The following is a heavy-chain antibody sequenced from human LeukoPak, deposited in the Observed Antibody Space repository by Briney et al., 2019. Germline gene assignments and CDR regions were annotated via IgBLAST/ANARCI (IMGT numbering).Heavy chain of an antibody. CDR2: INHSGST. J-gene: IGHJ5*02. V-gene: IGHV4-34*01. D-gene: IGHD6-13*01. Sequence: SETLSLTCAVYGGSFSGYYWSWIRQPPGKGLEWIGEINHSGSTNYNPSLKSRVTISVDTSKNQFSLKLSSVTAADTAVYYCARGVAAAGTAWGQGTLVTVSS. CDR3: ARGVAAAGTA. CDR1: GGSFSGYY.